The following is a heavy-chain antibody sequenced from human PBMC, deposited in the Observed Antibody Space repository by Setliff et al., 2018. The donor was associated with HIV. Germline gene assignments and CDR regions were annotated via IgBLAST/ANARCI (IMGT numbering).Heavy chain of an antibody. Sequence: GASVKVSCKSSGGTFNSYAISWVRQAPGQGLEWMGGIIPIFDIASSAQKFQGRVTITVDESTSTAYMELSSLTSEDTAIYYCARDHQTMLWLDYWGQGTLVTVSS. CDR2: IIPIFDIA. D-gene: IGHD2-21*01. J-gene: IGHJ4*02. V-gene: IGHV1-69*13. CDR3: ARDHQTMLWLDY. CDR1: GGTFNSYA.